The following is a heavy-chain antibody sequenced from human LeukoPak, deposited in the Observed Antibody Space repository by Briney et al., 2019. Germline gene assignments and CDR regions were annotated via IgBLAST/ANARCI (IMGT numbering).Heavy chain of an antibody. CDR3: ARGGSQEYSYGSFDY. V-gene: IGHV4-30-4*08. Sequence: PSETLSLTCTVSGCSISSGDYYWSWLRQPPGKGLEWIGYIYYSGSTYYNPSLKSRVTISVDTSKNQFSLKLSSVTAADTAVYYCARGGSQEYSYGSFDYWGQGTLVTVSS. J-gene: IGHJ4*02. CDR2: IYYSGST. D-gene: IGHD5-18*01. CDR1: GCSISSGDYY.